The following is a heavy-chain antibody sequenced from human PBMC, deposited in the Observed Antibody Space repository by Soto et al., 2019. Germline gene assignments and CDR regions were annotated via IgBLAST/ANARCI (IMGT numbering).Heavy chain of an antibody. CDR1: GYTFTSYD. J-gene: IGHJ6*02. CDR3: ARAGVTFWSGFIGMDV. D-gene: IGHD3-3*01. CDR2: MNPNSGNT. V-gene: IGHV1-8*01. Sequence: ASVKVSCKASGYTFTSYDINWVRQATGQGLEWMGWMNPNSGNTGYAQKFQGRVTMTRNTSISTAYMELSSLRSEDTAVYYCARAGVTFWSGFIGMDVSGQGTTVTVSS.